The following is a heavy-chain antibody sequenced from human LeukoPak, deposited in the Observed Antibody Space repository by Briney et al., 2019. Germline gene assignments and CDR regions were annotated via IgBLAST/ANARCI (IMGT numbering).Heavy chain of an antibody. CDR2: IIPILGIA. CDR3: ASTVYYYDSSGYDY. CDR1: GGTFSSYA. V-gene: IGHV1-69*04. D-gene: IGHD3-22*01. J-gene: IGHJ4*02. Sequence: RASVKVSCKASGGTFSSYAISWVRQAPGQGLEWMGRIIPILGIANYAQKFQGRVTITADKSTSTAYMELSRLRSEDTAVYYCASTVYYYDSSGYDYWGQGTLVTVSS.